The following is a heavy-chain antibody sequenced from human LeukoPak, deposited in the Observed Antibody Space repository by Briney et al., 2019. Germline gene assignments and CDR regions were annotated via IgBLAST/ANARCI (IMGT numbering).Heavy chain of an antibody. CDR2: ISYDGSNK. D-gene: IGHD2-2*01. CDR3: ARDLGCSSTICYDGGHWFDP. J-gene: IGHJ5*02. CDR1: GFTFSNYA. Sequence: GGSLRLSCAASGFTFSNYALHWVRQAPGKGLEWVAVISYDGSNKYYADSVKGRFTISRDNSKNTLYLQMNSLRDEDTAVYYCARDLGCSSTICYDGGHWFDPWGQGTLVTVSS. V-gene: IGHV3-30-3*01.